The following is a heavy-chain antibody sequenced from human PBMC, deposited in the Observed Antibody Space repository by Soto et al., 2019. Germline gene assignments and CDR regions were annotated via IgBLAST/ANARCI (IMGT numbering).Heavy chain of an antibody. D-gene: IGHD2-2*01. J-gene: IGHJ5*02. Sequence: ASVKVSCKASGYTFTSYAMHWVRQAPGQRLEWMGWINAGNGNTKYSQKFQGRVTITRDTSASTAYMELSSLRSEDTAVYYCARGGIVLVPAAISYGYNWFDPWGQGTLVTVSS. V-gene: IGHV1-3*01. CDR3: ARGGIVLVPAAISYGYNWFDP. CDR1: GYTFTSYA. CDR2: INAGNGNT.